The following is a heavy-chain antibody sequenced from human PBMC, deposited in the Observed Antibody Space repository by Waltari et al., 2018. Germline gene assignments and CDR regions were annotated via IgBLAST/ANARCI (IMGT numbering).Heavy chain of an antibody. CDR3: AKQSPSYTRGWYPLES. V-gene: IGHV3-53*01. D-gene: IGHD6-19*01. CDR1: GFTVRTNF. CDR2: MYRGGKT. Sequence: EVQLVEFGGNLIQPGGSLRLSCAASGFTVRTNFISWVRQAPGKGREWVSIMYRGGKTYYAGSVKGRFTISRDNYKNMVYLEMNSLRAEDTAVYYCAKQSPSYTRGWYPLESWGPGTLVTVSP. J-gene: IGHJ4*02.